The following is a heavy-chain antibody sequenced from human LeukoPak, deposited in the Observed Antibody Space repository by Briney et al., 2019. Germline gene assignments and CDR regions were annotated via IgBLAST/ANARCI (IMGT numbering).Heavy chain of an antibody. V-gene: IGHV4-59*01. J-gene: IGHJ5*02. CDR2: IYYSGNT. CDR1: GGSISSYY. Sequence: SETLSLTCTVSGGSISSYYWSWIRQPPGKGLEWIGYIYYSGNTNYDPSLKSRVTISVDTSKNQFSLKLSSVTAADTAVYYCARGAGYCGGDCYLNWFDPWGQGTLVTVSS. D-gene: IGHD2-21*02. CDR3: ARGAGYCGGDCYLNWFDP.